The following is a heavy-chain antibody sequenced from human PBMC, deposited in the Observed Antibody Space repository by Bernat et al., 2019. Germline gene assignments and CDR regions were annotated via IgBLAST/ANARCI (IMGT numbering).Heavy chain of an antibody. J-gene: IGHJ5*02. CDR2: ISSSSSYT. V-gene: IGHV3-11*05. CDR1: GFTFSDYY. Sequence: QVQLVESGGGLVKPGGSLRLSCAASGFTFSDYYMSWIRQAPGKGLEWVSYISSSSSYTNYADSVKGRFTISRDNAKNSLYLQMNSLRAEDTAVYYCARGMRISRNWLDPWGQGTLVTVSS. CDR3: ARGMRISRNWLDP.